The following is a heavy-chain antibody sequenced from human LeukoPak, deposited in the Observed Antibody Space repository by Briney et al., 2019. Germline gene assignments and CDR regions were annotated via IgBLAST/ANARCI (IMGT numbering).Heavy chain of an antibody. J-gene: IGHJ2*01. Sequence: ASVKVSCKASGYTFTGYYMHWVRQAPGRGLEWMGWINPNSGGTDYAQKFQGRVTMTRDTSISTAYMELSRLRSDDTAVYYCARGGEQWLGDDWYFDLWGRGTLVTVSS. CDR2: INPNSGGT. CDR3: ARGGEQWLGDDWYFDL. D-gene: IGHD6-19*01. V-gene: IGHV1-2*02. CDR1: GYTFTGYY.